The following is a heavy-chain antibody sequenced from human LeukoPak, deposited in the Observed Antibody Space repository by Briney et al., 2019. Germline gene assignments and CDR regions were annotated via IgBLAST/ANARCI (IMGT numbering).Heavy chain of an antibody. Sequence: SETLSLTCTVSGGSISRNYWSWIRQPPGKGLEWIGYIYYSGSTNYNPSLKSRVTISGDTSKNQFSLKLSSVTAADTAVYYCAREYATADTGSNYFDYWGQGTLVTVSS. D-gene: IGHD6-13*01. CDR2: IYYSGST. CDR1: GGSISRNY. V-gene: IGHV4-59*01. J-gene: IGHJ4*02. CDR3: AREYATADTGSNYFDY.